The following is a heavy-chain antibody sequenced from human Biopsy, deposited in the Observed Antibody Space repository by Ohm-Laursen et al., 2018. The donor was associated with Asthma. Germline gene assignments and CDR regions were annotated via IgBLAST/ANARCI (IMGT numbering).Heavy chain of an antibody. CDR1: GYTFTSYA. CDR2: VNAGNGHT. D-gene: IGHD3-9*01. Sequence: SVKVSCKTSGYTFTSYAMHWVRQAPGQRLEWMGWVNAGNGHTKYSQKFQGRVTITRDTSASTAYMELSSLRSEDTAVYYCARTYYDFLTGQVNDAFDIWGQGTMVTVSS. V-gene: IGHV1-3*01. J-gene: IGHJ3*02. CDR3: ARTYYDFLTGQVNDAFDI.